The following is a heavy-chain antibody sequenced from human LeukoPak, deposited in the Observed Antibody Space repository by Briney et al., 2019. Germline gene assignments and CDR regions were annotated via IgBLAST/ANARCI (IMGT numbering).Heavy chain of an antibody. CDR3: ARSRYNWNLASDY. CDR2: ISSSGSTI. V-gene: IGHV3-48*03. D-gene: IGHD1-20*01. J-gene: IGHJ4*02. Sequence: PGGSLRLSCAASGFTFSSYEMNWVRQAPGKGLEWVSYISSSGSTIYYADSVKGRFTISRDNSENTLYLQMNSLRAEDTAVYYCARSRYNWNLASDYWGQGTLVTVSS. CDR1: GFTFSSYE.